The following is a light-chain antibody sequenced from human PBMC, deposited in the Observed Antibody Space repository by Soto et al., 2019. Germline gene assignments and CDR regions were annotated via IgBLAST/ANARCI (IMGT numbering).Light chain of an antibody. V-gene: IGLV2-23*01. J-gene: IGLJ1*01. Sequence: QSALTQPASVSGSPGQSITISCTGTSSDVGKFNLVSWYQQFPGKAPKLMIYETTKRPSGVSNRFSASKSGNTASLTISGLQPEDEAHYYCCSYAGTTSFYVFGTATKLTVL. CDR3: CSYAGTTSFYV. CDR2: ETT. CDR1: SSDVGKFNL.